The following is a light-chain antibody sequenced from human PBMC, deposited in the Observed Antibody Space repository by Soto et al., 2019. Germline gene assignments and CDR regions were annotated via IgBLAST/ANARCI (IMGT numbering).Light chain of an antibody. J-gene: IGLJ2*01. Sequence: QSVLTQPPSASGSPGQSVTISCTGTSSDVGTYIFVSWYQQHPGKSHKLMIYEVTKRPSGVPDRFSGSKSCNKASLTVSGLQVEDEADYYCSLYAGGNNVIFGGGTKLTGL. CDR2: EVT. CDR1: SSDVGTYIF. CDR3: SLYAGGNNVI. V-gene: IGLV2-8*01.